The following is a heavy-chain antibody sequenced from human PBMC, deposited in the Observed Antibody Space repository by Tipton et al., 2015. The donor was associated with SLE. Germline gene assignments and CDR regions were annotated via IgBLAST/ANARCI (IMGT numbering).Heavy chain of an antibody. D-gene: IGHD2-8*01. V-gene: IGHV4-34*01. CDR2: VNHGGST. CDR1: GESFSVHS. J-gene: IGHJ4*02. Sequence: TLSLTCIVHGESFSVHSWAWLRQHPGKGLEWIGDVNHGGSTNYNPSLKSRVTISVDTSKNQFSLKLSSVTAADTAVYYCVRLRSKVLIDYWGQGTLVTVSS. CDR3: VRLRSKVLIDY.